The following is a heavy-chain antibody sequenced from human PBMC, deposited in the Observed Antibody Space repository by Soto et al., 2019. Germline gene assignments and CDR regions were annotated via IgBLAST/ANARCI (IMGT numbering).Heavy chain of an antibody. Sequence: GASVKFSCKASGYTFNGYYIHWVRQAPGQGLEWMGGIIPIFGTANYAQKFQGRVTITADESTSTAYMELSSLRSEDTAVYYCARRTEDFYRSTYNWFDPWGQGTLVTVSS. CDR1: GYTFNGYY. CDR3: ARRTEDFYRSTYNWFDP. D-gene: IGHD4-4*01. J-gene: IGHJ5*02. V-gene: IGHV1-69*13. CDR2: IIPIFGTA.